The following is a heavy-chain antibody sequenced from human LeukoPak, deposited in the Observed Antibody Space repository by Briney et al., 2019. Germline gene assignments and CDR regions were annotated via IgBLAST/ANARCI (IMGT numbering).Heavy chain of an antibody. CDR3: TTLRLALAYGVDV. CDR1: GFTFSNAW. V-gene: IGHV3-15*01. CDR2: IKSKTDGETT. Sequence: GGSLRLSCAASGFTFSNAWMSWVRQALGQGLEWIGRIKSKTDGETTEYAAPVKGRFTISRDDSKNTLYLQMNSLKTEDTAVYYCTTLRLALAYGVDVWGQGTTATVSS. J-gene: IGHJ6*02. D-gene: IGHD5/OR15-5a*01.